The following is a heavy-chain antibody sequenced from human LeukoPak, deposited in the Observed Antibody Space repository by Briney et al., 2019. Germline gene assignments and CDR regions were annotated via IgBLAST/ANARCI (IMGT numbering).Heavy chain of an antibody. J-gene: IGHJ5*02. CDR1: GYTFTSYG. V-gene: IGHV1-18*01. D-gene: IGHD6-13*01. Sequence: ASVKVSCKASGYTFTSYGISWVRQAPGQGLEWMGWISAYNGNTNYAQKLQGRVTMTTDTSTSTAYMELRSLRSDDTAVYYCARDLKYSSSWDNWFDPWGQGTLVTVSS. CDR3: ARDLKYSSSWDNWFDP. CDR2: ISAYNGNT.